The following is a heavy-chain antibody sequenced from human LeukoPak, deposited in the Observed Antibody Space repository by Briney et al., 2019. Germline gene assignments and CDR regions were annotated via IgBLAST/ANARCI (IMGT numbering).Heavy chain of an antibody. CDR1: GYSFTSYW. CDR2: IDPSDSCT. J-gene: IGHJ4*02. D-gene: IGHD5-18*01. Sequence: RGESLKISCKGSGYSFTSYWISWVRQMPGKGLEWMGRIDPSDSCTNYSPSFQGHVTISADKSISTAYLQWSSLKASDTAMYYCATRGGYSYGHWGQGTLVTVSS. V-gene: IGHV5-10-1*01. CDR3: ATRGGYSYGH.